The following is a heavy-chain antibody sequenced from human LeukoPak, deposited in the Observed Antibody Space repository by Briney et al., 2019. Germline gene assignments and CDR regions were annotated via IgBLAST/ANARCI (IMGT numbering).Heavy chain of an antibody. CDR3: ARGPLDDIAAAGTDWFDP. CDR1: GYTFTSYG. J-gene: IGHJ5*02. CDR2: ISAYNGNT. Sequence: ASVKVSCKASGYTFTSYGISWVRQAPGLGLEWMGWISAYNGNTNYAQKLQGRVTMTTDTSTSTAYMELRSLRSDDTAVYYCARGPLDDIAAAGTDWFDPWGQGTLVTVSS. D-gene: IGHD6-13*01. V-gene: IGHV1-18*01.